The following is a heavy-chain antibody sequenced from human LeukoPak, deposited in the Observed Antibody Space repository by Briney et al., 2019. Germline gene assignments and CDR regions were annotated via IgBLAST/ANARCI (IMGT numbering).Heavy chain of an antibody. Sequence: GGSLRLSCAASGFTFSSYCMNWVRQAPGKGLEWVSSISSSSSYTYYADSVKGRFTISRDNSKNTLYRQMNSLRAEYTAVYYCARPRGSSWFLFDPGGEGTRVSVSS. CDR1: GFTFSSYC. D-gene: IGHD6-13*01. J-gene: IGHJ5*02. CDR2: ISSSSSYT. V-gene: IGHV3-21*04. CDR3: ARPRGSSWFLFDP.